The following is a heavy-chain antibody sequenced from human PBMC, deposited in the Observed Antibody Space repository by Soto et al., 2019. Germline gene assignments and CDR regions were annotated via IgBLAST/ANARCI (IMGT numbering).Heavy chain of an antibody. CDR1: CGSFIGYY. Sequence: SETLSLTCAFYCGSFIGYYWSWIRQPPGKGLEWIGEINHSGSTNYNPSLKSRVTISVDTSKNQFSLKLSSVTAADTAVYYCARVLYLPRITMVRGAFDYWGRGTLVTVS. J-gene: IGHJ4*02. CDR3: ARVLYLPRITMVRGAFDY. CDR2: INHSGST. V-gene: IGHV4-34*01. D-gene: IGHD3-10*01.